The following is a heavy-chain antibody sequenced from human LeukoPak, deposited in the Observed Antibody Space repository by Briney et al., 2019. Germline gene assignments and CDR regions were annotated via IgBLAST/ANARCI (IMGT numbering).Heavy chain of an antibody. J-gene: IGHJ3*02. D-gene: IGHD3-9*01. CDR2: IYYSGST. CDR3: AREGGPPNYDILTGYYPSWAFDI. V-gene: IGHV4-31*03. Sequence: SETLPLTCTVSGGSISSGGYYWSWIRQHPGKGLEWIGYIYYSGSTYYNPSLKSRVTISVDTSKNQFSLKLSSVTAADTAVYYCAREGGPPNYDILTGYYPSWAFDIWGQGTMVTVSS. CDR1: GGSISSGGYY.